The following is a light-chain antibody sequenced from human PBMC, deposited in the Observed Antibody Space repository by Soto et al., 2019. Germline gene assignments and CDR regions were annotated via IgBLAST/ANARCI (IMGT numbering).Light chain of an antibody. Sequence: QSVMTQPPSVSAAPGQKVTISCSGSSSNIGGNSVSWYQQLPGTAPKLLIYDDNKRPSGIPDRFSGSKSGTSATLGITGFQTGDEADYYCTSYTAFSTDILFGGGTKLTVL. CDR2: DDN. CDR3: TSYTAFSTDIL. V-gene: IGLV1-51*01. J-gene: IGLJ2*01. CDR1: SSNIGGNS.